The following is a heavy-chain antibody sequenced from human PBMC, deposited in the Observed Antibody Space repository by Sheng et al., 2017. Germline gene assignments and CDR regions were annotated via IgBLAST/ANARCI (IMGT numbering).Heavy chain of an antibody. J-gene: IGHJ6*03. CDR2: ISSSSSYI. CDR1: GFTFSSYS. Sequence: EVQLVESGGGLVKPGGSLRLSCAASGFTFSSYSMNWVRQAPGKGLEWVSSISSSSSYIYYADSVKGRFTISRDNAKNSLYLQMNSLRAEDTAVYYCASLIVGRDYYYYYMDVWGQGTTVTVSS. V-gene: IGHV3-21*01. D-gene: IGHD2-15*01. CDR3: ASLIVGRDYYYYYMDV.